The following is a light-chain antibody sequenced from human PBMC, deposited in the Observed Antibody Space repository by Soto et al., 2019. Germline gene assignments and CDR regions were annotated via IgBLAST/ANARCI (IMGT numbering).Light chain of an antibody. CDR2: SNN. J-gene: IGLJ1*01. CDR1: SSNIGSNT. CDR3: AAWDDSLNGLYV. Sequence: QSVLPKPPSWYGTPGQRVTISCSGSSSNIGSNTVNWYQQLPGTAPKLLIYSNNQRPSGVPDRFSGSKSGTSASLAISGLQSEDEADYYCAAWDDSLNGLYVFGTGTKVTVL. V-gene: IGLV1-44*01.